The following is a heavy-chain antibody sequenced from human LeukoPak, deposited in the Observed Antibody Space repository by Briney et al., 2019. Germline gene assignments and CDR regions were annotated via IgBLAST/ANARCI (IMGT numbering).Heavy chain of an antibody. CDR1: GFTFDDYA. D-gene: IGHD3-22*01. CDR2: ISWDGGDT. Sequence: GGSLRLSCSAAGFTFDDYAMHWVRQAPGKGLEWVSLISWDGGDTYYADSVKGRFTISRDNSKNSLFLQMNSLSTEDTALYYSAKDKGYYYAGSGYSYFDYWGQGTPVTVSS. CDR3: AKDKGYYYAGSGYSYFDY. V-gene: IGHV3-43D*03. J-gene: IGHJ4*02.